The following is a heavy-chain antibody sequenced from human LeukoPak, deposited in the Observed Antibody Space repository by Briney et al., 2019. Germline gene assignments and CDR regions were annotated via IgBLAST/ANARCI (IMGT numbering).Heavy chain of an antibody. CDR3: ALPYFGAGVDAFDI. V-gene: IGHV4-38-2*02. Sequence: PSETLSLTCTVSGYSISSGYYRGWIRQPPGKGLEWIGSIYHSGSTYYNPSLKSRVTISVDTSKNQFYLKLTSVTAADTALYYCALPYFGAGVDAFDIWAKGQGSPCLQ. D-gene: IGHD3-10*01. CDR1: GYSISSGYY. J-gene: IGHJ3*02. CDR2: IYHSGST.